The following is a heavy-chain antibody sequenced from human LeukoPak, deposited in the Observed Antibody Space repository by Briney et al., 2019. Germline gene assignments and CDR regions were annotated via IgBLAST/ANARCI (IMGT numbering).Heavy chain of an antibody. CDR3: ARGMTTVTTGAFDI. Sequence: QPGGSLRLSCAASGFTFSSYAMSWVRQAPGKGLEWVSAISGSGGSTYYADSVKGRFTISRDNSKNTLFLQMTSLRAEDTAVYYCARGMTTVTTGAFDIWGQGTMVTVSS. CDR1: GFTFSSYA. J-gene: IGHJ3*02. D-gene: IGHD4-17*01. V-gene: IGHV3-23*01. CDR2: ISGSGGST.